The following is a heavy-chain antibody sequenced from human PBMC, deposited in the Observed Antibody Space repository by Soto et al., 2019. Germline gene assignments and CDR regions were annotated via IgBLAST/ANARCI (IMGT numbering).Heavy chain of an antibody. CDR3: ARYPGSLAFDI. D-gene: IGHD3-16*02. Sequence: SETLSLTCTVSGGSISSGGYYWSRIRQHPGKGLEWIGYIYYSGSTYYNPSLKSRVTISVDTSKNQFSLKLSSVTAADTAVYYCARYPGSLAFDIWGQGTMVTVSS. J-gene: IGHJ3*02. CDR1: GGSISSGGYY. CDR2: IYYSGST. V-gene: IGHV4-31*03.